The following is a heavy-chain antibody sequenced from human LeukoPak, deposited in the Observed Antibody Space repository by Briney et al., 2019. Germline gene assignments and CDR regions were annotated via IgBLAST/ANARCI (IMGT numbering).Heavy chain of an antibody. D-gene: IGHD1-1*01. J-gene: IGHJ4*02. CDR3: ARESGATFDY. CDR1: GFTFGGYG. CDR2: ISYDGSNK. Sequence: GGSLRLSCAGSGFTFGGYGMHWFRQAPGKGLEWVAVISYDGSNKYYADSVKGRFTISRDNSKNTLYLQMNSLRAEDTAVYYCARESGATFDYWGQGTLVTVSS. V-gene: IGHV3-30*06.